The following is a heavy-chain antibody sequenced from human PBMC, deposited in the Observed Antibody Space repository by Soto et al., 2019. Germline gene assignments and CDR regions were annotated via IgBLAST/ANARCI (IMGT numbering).Heavy chain of an antibody. CDR1: GYTFTSYY. CDR2: INPSGGDT. D-gene: IGHD1-20*01. J-gene: IGHJ5*02. V-gene: IGHV1-46*01. CDR3: ARGITATAGDWFDH. Sequence: QVQLVQSGAEVKKPGASVKVSCKASGYTFTSYYIHWVRQAPGQGLEWMGIINPSGGDTNYARKFQGRLTMTRDTSTSTVYMELSSLRSEDTAVYYCARGITATAGDWFDHWGQGTLSTVSS.